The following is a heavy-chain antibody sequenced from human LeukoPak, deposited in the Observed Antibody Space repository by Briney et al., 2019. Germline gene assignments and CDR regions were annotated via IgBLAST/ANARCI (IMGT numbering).Heavy chain of an antibody. J-gene: IGHJ4*02. D-gene: IGHD4-17*01. CDR2: ISSSSSYI. V-gene: IGHV3-21*01. CDR1: GFTFSSYS. Sequence: GGSLRLSCAASGFTFSSYSMNWVRQAPGKGLEWVSSISSSSSYIYYADSVKGRFTISRDNAKNSLYLQMNSLRAEDTAVYYCASSNYGDYYFDYWGQGTLVTVSS. CDR3: ASSNYGDYYFDY.